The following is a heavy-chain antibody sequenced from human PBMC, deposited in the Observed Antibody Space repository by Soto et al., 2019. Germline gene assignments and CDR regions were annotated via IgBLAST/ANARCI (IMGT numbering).Heavy chain of an antibody. D-gene: IGHD2-2*01. V-gene: IGHV4-34*01. CDR3: ASHNLGYCSSTSCSPIDY. J-gene: IGHJ4*02. CDR1: GGSFSGYY. Sequence: SETLSLTCAVYGGSFSGYYWSWIRQPPGKGLEWIGEINHSGSTNYNPSLKSRVTISVDTSKNQFSLKLSSVTAADTAVYYCASHNLGYCSSTSCSPIDYWGQGTLVTVSS. CDR2: INHSGST.